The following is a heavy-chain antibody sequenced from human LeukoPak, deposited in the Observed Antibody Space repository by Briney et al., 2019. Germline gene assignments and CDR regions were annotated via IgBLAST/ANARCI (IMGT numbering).Heavy chain of an antibody. Sequence: SETLSLTCAVYGGSFSGYYWSWIRQPPGKGLEWIGEINHSGSTNYNPSLKSRVTISVDTSKNQFSLKLSSVTAADTAVCYCARGRSGYSYGFPRPPRDYYFDYWGQGTLVTVSS. CDR3: ARGRSGYSYGFPRPPRDYYFDY. CDR1: GGSFSGYY. CDR2: INHSGST. D-gene: IGHD5-18*01. J-gene: IGHJ4*02. V-gene: IGHV4-34*01.